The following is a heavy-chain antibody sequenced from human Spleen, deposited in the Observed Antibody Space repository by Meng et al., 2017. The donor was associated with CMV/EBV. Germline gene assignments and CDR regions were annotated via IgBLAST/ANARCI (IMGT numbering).Heavy chain of an antibody. Sequence: SETLSLTCTVSRGSISSSNYYWGWIRQPPGKGLGWIGNIYYSGSTFYNPSLSSRVTMSVDKSKKQFSLKLSPVTAADTAVYYCARATPDQAGITVLGVVRPNFFDFWGQGTLVTVSS. CDR1: RGSISSSNYY. J-gene: IGHJ4*02. CDR3: ARATPDQAGITVLGVVRPNFFDF. CDR2: IYYSGST. V-gene: IGHV4-39*07. D-gene: IGHD3-3*01.